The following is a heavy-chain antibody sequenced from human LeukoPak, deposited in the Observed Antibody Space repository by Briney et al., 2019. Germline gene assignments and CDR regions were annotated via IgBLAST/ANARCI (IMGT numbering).Heavy chain of an antibody. CDR3: ARGLGVVTAQSEQPKPRYFDL. D-gene: IGHD2-21*02. CDR2: ISSYNGNT. J-gene: IGHJ2*01. Sequence: ASVKVSCKASGYTFISYGISWVRQAPGQGLEWMGWISSYNGNTNYAQNLQGRVTMTTDTSTSTAYMELRSPRSDDTAVYYCARGLGVVTAQSEQPKPRYFDLWGRGTQVTVSS. V-gene: IGHV1-18*01. CDR1: GYTFISYG.